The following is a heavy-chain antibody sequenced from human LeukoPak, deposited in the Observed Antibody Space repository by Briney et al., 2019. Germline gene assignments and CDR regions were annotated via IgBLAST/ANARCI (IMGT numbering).Heavy chain of an antibody. CDR1: GFTFSTYW. J-gene: IGHJ3*01. CDR3: ARPAYTAAYDL. Sequence: GGSLRLSCAASGFTFSTYWMIWVRQAPGKGLEWVANMKGDGSEIHYVDSVKGRFTISRDNAKNSLYLQMNSLRAEDTALYYCARPAYTAAYDLWGQGTMVTVSS. CDR2: MKGDGSEI. V-gene: IGHV3-7*01. D-gene: IGHD3-16*01.